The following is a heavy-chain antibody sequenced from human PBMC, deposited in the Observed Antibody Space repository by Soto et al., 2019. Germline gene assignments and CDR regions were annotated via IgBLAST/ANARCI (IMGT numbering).Heavy chain of an antibody. Sequence: SETLSLTCTVSGGSISSYYWSWIRQPPGKGLEWIGYIYYSGSTNYNPSLKSRVTISVDTSKNQFSLKLSSVTAADTAVYYCARGGLEPTLGLFDYWGQGXLVTVYS. CDR2: IYYSGST. CDR1: GGSISSYY. J-gene: IGHJ4*02. V-gene: IGHV4-59*01. D-gene: IGHD1-1*01. CDR3: ARGGLEPTLGLFDY.